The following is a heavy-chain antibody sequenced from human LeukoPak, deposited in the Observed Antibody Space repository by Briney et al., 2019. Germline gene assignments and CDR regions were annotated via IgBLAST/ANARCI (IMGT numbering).Heavy chain of an antibody. CDR1: GFRFSSYD. D-gene: IGHD6-19*01. CDR3: AKEGSGWYYLDY. CDR2: IESDGTKE. Sequence: GGSLRLSFAACGFRFSSYDIHWVRQAPGKGLEWVTFIESDGTKEYYADSVKGRFTISRDNSKNTVYVQMNTLRAEDTAVYYCAKEGSGWYYLDYWGQGTVVTVSS. J-gene: IGHJ4*02. V-gene: IGHV3-30*02.